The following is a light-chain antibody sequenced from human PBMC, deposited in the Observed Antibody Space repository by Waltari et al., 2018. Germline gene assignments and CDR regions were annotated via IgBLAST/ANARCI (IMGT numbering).Light chain of an antibody. CDR1: GGDCGSQHL. Sequence: QSALTQPASVSGSLGQSITISCSAAGGDCGSQHLVSWYQLHPDEAPKLIIYADTKRPSGVTYRFSGSKSANTASLTISGLQAGDEAVYCCCSYTGRSTWVFGGGTNLTV. CDR2: ADT. CDR3: CSYTGRSTWV. J-gene: IGLJ2*01. V-gene: IGLV2-23*01.